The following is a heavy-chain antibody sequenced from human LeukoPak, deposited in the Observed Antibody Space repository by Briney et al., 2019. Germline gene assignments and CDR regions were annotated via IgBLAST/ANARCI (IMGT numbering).Heavy chain of an antibody. D-gene: IGHD1-26*01. J-gene: IGHJ4*02. CDR1: GFTFSSYA. CDR3: AKDPLGATTGNFDY. CDR2: ISGSGGST. V-gene: IGHV3-23*01. Sequence: GGSLRLSCAASGFTFSSYAMSWVRQAPGKGLEWVSAISGSGGSTYYADSVKGRFTISRDNSKNTLYLQMHSLRAEDTAVYYCAKDPLGATTGNFDYWGQGTLVTVSS.